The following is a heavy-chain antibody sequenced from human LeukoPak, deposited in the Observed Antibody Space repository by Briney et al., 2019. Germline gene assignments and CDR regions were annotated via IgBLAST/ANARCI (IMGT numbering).Heavy chain of an antibody. CDR2: MNPNSGNT. J-gene: IGHJ6*02. V-gene: IGHV1-8*01. CDR1: GYTFSSYD. Sequence: ASVKVSCKASGYTFSSYDINWVRQATGQGLEWMGWMNPNSGNTGYAQKFQGRVTMTRNTSISTAYMELSSLRSEDTAVYFCARVFGQHRPKINYYYYYAMDVWGQGTTVTVSS. CDR3: ARVFGQHRPKINYYYYYAMDV. D-gene: IGHD3-3*01.